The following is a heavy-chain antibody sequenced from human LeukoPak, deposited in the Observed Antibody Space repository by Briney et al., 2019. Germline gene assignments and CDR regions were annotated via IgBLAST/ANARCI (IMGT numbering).Heavy chain of an antibody. CDR1: GGSISSYY. J-gene: IGHJ3*02. D-gene: IGHD5/OR15-5a*01. CDR3: ARRVPAAFDI. V-gene: IGHV4-59*08. CDR2: IYYSGST. Sequence: SETLSLTCTVSGGSISSYYWSWIRQPPGKGLEWIGCIYYSGSTNYNPSLKSRVTISVDTSKNQFSLKLSSVTAADTAVYYCARRVPAAFDIWGQGTMVTVSS.